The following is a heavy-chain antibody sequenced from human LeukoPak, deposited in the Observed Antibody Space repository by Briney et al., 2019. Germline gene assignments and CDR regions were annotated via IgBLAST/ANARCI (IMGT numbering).Heavy chain of an antibody. CDR2: ISYDGSNK. CDR1: GFTFSSYA. V-gene: IGHV3-30*01. J-gene: IGHJ5*02. Sequence: RGSLKLSCAASGFTFSSYAMHWVRQAPGKGLEWVAVISYDGSNKYYADSVKGRFTISRDNSKNTLYLQMNSLRAEDTAVYYCAEGRAAIWFDPWGQGTLVTVSS. CDR3: AEGRAAIWFDP. D-gene: IGHD2-2*01.